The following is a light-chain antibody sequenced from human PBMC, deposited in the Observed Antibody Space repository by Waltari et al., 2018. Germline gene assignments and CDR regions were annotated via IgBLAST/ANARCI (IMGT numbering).Light chain of an antibody. J-gene: IGLJ3*02. CDR3: ALYMGSGIWV. CDR2: KAN. Sequence: QTVVTQEPSLSVSPGGTATLTCALSSGSLSTTSYATWYQQTPGQAPRILVYKANARSSGVPVRFSGSIVGNTAALTITGAQADDESDYYCALYMGSGIWVFGGGTRLTVL. V-gene: IGLV8-61*01. CDR1: SGSLSTTSY.